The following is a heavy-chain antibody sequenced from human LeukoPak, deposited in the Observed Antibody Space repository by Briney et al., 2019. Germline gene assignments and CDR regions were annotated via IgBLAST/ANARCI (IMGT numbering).Heavy chain of an antibody. D-gene: IGHD3-10*01. CDR1: GFTFSSYG. Sequence: GGSLRLSCAASGFTFSSYGMHWVRQAPGKGLEWVAFIRYDGSNKYYADPVKGRFTISRDNSKNTLYLQMNSLRAEDTAVYYCAKDKSTMVRGVVDYWGQGTLVTVSS. J-gene: IGHJ4*02. V-gene: IGHV3-30*02. CDR3: AKDKSTMVRGVVDY. CDR2: IRYDGSNK.